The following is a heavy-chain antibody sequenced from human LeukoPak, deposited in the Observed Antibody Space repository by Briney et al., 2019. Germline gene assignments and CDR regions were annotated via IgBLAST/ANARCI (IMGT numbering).Heavy chain of an antibody. J-gene: IGHJ5*02. CDR3: ARDPATVAAPNWFDP. D-gene: IGHD6-19*01. V-gene: IGHV3-21*01. CDR1: GFTFSKAW. Sequence: PGGSLRLSCEGSGFTFSKAWMSWVRQAPGKGLEWVSSISSSSSYIYYADSVKGRFTISRDNAKNSLYLQMNSLRAEDTAVYYCARDPATVAAPNWFDPWGQGTLVTVSS. CDR2: ISSSSSYI.